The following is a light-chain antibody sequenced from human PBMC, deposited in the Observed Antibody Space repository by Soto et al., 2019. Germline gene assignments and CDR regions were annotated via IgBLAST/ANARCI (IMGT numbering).Light chain of an antibody. CDR1: NSNIGSNA. Sequence: QSVLTQPPSASGTPGQRVTVSCSGSNSNIGSNAVNWYQQIPGTAPKLLIYRNNQRPSGVPDRFSGSKTGTSASLAISGLQSEDGADYYCAAWDDSLNGHVVFGGGTKLTVL. J-gene: IGLJ2*01. CDR3: AAWDDSLNGHVV. V-gene: IGLV1-44*01. CDR2: RNN.